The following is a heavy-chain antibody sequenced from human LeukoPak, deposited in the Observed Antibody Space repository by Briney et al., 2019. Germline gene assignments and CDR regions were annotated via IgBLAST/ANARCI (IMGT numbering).Heavy chain of an antibody. V-gene: IGHV3-30*02. J-gene: IGHJ5*02. Sequence: QPGGSLRLSCAASRFTFRNYAMHWVRQAPGKGLEWVTFMRYDGKNKYFADSVKGRFTISRDNSKNTVYLQVDSLRPEDTAMYYCAKERTRVTGGWTWGQGTLVTVSS. CDR1: RFTFRNYA. CDR2: MRYDGKNK. CDR3: AKERTRVTGGWT. D-gene: IGHD2-21*02.